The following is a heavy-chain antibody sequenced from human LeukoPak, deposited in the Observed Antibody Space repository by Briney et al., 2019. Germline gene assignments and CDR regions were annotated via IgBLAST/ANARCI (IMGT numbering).Heavy chain of an antibody. CDR1: GFSFSSYA. CDR3: AKGRSGWYSDFDY. CDR2: ISGSGGST. V-gene: IGHV3-23*01. J-gene: IGHJ4*02. D-gene: IGHD6-19*01. Sequence: PGGSLRLSCAASGFSFSSYAMSWVRQAPGKGLEWVSGISGSGGSTYYADSVKGRFTISRDNSKNTLSLQMNSLRAEDPAVYYCAKGRSGWYSDFDYWGQGTLVTVSS.